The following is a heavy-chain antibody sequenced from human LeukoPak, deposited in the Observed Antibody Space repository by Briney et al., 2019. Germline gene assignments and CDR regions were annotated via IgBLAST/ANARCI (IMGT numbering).Heavy chain of an antibody. V-gene: IGHV1-8*01. CDR2: MNPNSGNT. CDR1: GYTFTSYD. Sequence: GASVTVSCKASGYTFTSYDINWVRQATGQGPEWMGWMNPNSGNTGYAQKFQGRVTMTRNTSISTAYMELSSLRSEDTAVYYCASSCSGGSCYSANAFDIWGQGTMVTVSS. D-gene: IGHD2-15*01. J-gene: IGHJ3*02. CDR3: ASSCSGGSCYSANAFDI.